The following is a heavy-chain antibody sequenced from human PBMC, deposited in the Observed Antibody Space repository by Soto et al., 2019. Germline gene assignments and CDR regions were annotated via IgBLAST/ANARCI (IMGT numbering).Heavy chain of an antibody. CDR2: IYYTGST. J-gene: IGHJ6*02. V-gene: IGHV4-61*01. CDR3: ARDQCGLRSGSYFYAMEV. CDR1: RGSVSSESHY. Sequence: TSETLSLTCTVSRGSVSSESHYWSWIRQTPGKGLEWIGYIYYTGSTNYNPSLKGRVTMSVDTSRDQVSLRLRSMTTADTAVYYLARDQCGLRSGSYFYAMEVWGRGTKVTVPS. D-gene: IGHD3-3*01.